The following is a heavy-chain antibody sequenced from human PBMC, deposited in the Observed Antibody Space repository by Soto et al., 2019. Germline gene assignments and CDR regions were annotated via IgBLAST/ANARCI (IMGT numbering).Heavy chain of an antibody. J-gene: IGHJ6*02. D-gene: IGHD5-18*01. CDR3: AKGYDLGGYSRMDV. V-gene: IGHV3-23*01. Sequence: EAQLLESGGGLEQPGGSLRLSCAASGFTFSSYAMSWVRQAPGKGLEWVSGISGSGGSTYYADSVKGRFTISRDNSKNTLYLQMNSLRAEDTAVYYYAKGYDLGGYSRMDVWGQGTTVTVSS. CDR2: ISGSGGST. CDR1: GFTFSSYA.